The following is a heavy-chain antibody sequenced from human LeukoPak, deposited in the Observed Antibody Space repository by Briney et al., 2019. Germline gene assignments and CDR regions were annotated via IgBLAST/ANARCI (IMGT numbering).Heavy chain of an antibody. CDR1: GYSFTSYW. J-gene: IGHJ4*02. Sequence: GESLKISCKGSGYSFTSYWIGWVRQMPGKGLEWMGIIYPGDSDTRYSPSLQGQVTISADKSISTAYLQWSSLKASDTAMYYCASSYYDSSGYYSDFDYWGQGTLVTVSS. CDR3: ASSYYDSSGYYSDFDY. D-gene: IGHD3-22*01. CDR2: IYPGDSDT. V-gene: IGHV5-51*01.